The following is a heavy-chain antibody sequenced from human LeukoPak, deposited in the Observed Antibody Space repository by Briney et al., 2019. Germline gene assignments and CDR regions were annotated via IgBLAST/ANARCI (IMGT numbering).Heavy chain of an antibody. CDR1: GGSISSYY. CDR2: ISGSGGST. J-gene: IGHJ5*02. Sequence: ETLSLTCTVSGGSISSYYWSWVRQAPGKGLEWVSAISGSGGSTYYADSVKGRFTISRDNSKNTLYLQMNSLRAEDTAVYYCAKERYSSGWYEEWFDPWGQGTLVTVSS. CDR3: AKERYSSGWYEEWFDP. D-gene: IGHD6-19*01. V-gene: IGHV3-23*01.